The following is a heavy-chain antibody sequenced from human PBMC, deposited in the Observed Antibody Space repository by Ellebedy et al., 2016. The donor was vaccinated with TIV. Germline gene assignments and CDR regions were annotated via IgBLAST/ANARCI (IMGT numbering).Heavy chain of an antibody. V-gene: IGHV3-7*01. Sequence: GGSLRLSCAASGFTFNTYWMSWVRQAPGTGLEWVANIKQDGSEKHYVESVKGRFTISRDNAKNSLYLQMNSLGAEDTAVYYCARAIYGASYLWGRGTLVTVSS. D-gene: IGHD4-17*01. J-gene: IGHJ2*01. CDR2: IKQDGSEK. CDR1: GFTFNTYW. CDR3: ARAIYGASYL.